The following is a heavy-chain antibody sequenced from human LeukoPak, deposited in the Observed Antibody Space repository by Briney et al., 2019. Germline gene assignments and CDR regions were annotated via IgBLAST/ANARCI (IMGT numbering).Heavy chain of an antibody. CDR2: VSGSGGST. CDR1: GFTFSSYS. D-gene: IGHD3-9*01. V-gene: IGHV3-23*01. Sequence: GGSLRLSCAASGFTFSSYSMNWVRQAPGKGLEWVSGVSGSGGSTYYADSVKGRFTISRDNSRNPLFLQLNSLRAEDTAAYYCAKDPNYDLLTGLVPFDYWGQGTLLTVSS. CDR3: AKDPNYDLLTGLVPFDY. J-gene: IGHJ4*02.